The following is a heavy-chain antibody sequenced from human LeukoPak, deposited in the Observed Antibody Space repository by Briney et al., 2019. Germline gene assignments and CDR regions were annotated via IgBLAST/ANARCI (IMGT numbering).Heavy chain of an antibody. Sequence: SQTLSLTCAISGDSVSANGAAWNWIRQSPSRGLEWLGRTYYRSKWYNDYAVSVKSRITINPDTSKNQFSLQLNSVAPEDMAVYYCARVPYYDFQADAFDIWGQGTMVTVSS. CDR3: ARVPYYDFQADAFDI. V-gene: IGHV6-1*01. CDR1: GDSVSANGAA. CDR2: TYYRSKWYN. J-gene: IGHJ3*02. D-gene: IGHD3-3*01.